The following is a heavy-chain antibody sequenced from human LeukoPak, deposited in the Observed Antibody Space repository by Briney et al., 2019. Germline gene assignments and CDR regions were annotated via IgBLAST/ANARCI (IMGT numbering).Heavy chain of an antibody. V-gene: IGHV3-7*01. CDR2: IKEDGSEK. CDR1: GFTFRRYW. Sequence: GGSLRLSCVASGFTFRRYWMTWVRQAPGKKPEWVANIKEDGSEKYYDDSVRGRFTISRDNAKNTLYLDMNSLRAEDTAVYYCAKDGQKVATIQYYYYYMDVWGKGTTVTISS. J-gene: IGHJ6*03. D-gene: IGHD5-12*01. CDR3: AKDGQKVATIQYYYYYMDV.